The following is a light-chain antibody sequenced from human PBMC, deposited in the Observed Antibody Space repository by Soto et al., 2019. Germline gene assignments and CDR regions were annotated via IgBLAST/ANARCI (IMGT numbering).Light chain of an antibody. CDR2: DVS. J-gene: IGLJ2*01. V-gene: IGLV2-14*01. Sequence: QSALTQPASVSGSPGQSITISCTGTSSDVGGYNYVSWYQQHPGKAPKLMIYDVSNRPSGVSNRFSASKSGNTASLTISGLQAEDEADYYCSSYTSSGTDVFGGGTKLTVL. CDR1: SSDVGGYNY. CDR3: SSYTSSGTDV.